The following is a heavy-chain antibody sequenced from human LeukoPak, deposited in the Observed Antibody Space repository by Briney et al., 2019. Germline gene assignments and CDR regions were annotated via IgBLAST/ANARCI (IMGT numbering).Heavy chain of an antibody. CDR1: GFTFSTYG. CDR3: ARDGSGWEFFDY. V-gene: IGHV3-48*01. D-gene: IGHD6-19*01. J-gene: IGHJ4*02. Sequence: GGSLRLACAASGFTFSTYGMNWVRQAPGKGLEWVSYINLNSRTIDYADSVRGRLTISRDHAKSSLYLQMNSLRAEDTAVYYCARDGSGWEFFDYWGQGTLVTVSS. CDR2: INLNSRTI.